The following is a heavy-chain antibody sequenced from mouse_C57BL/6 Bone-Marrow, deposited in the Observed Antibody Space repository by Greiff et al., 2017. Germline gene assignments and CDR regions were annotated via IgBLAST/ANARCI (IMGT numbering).Heavy chain of an antibody. V-gene: IGHV1-4*01. CDR1: GYTFTSYT. Sequence: VQLQESGAELARPGASVKMSCTASGYTFTSYTMHWVKQRPGQGLEWIGYINPSSGYTKYKQKFKDKATLTADKSSSTAYMQLSSLTSEDSAVYYWASYDYDGSWFAYWGQGTLVTVSA. CDR3: ASYDYDGSWFAY. J-gene: IGHJ3*01. CDR2: INPSSGYT. D-gene: IGHD2-4*01.